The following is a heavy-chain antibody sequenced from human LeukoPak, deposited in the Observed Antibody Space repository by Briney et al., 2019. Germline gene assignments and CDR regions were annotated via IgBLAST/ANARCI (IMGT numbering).Heavy chain of an antibody. D-gene: IGHD2-2*01. CDR2: IKSKTDGGTR. Sequence: GGSLRLSCAASGFTFSDVWMSWVRQLPGKGLEWVGRIKSKTDGGTRDYAAPVKGRFTISRHDSKNTLYLQMNSLKTEDTAVYYCTRGLAVIPAAILTWGQGTLVTVSS. CDR1: GFTFSDVW. V-gene: IGHV3-15*01. CDR3: TRGLAVIPAAILT. J-gene: IGHJ5*02.